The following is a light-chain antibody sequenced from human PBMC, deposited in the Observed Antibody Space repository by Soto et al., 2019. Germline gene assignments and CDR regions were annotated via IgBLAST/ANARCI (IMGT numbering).Light chain of an antibody. CDR2: SIN. V-gene: IGLV1-44*01. J-gene: IGLJ2*01. CDR3: AAWDDSLNGVV. Sequence: QSVLTQPPSASGTPGQRVTISCSGSGSNIGSDTVNWYQQLPGTAPKLLIYSINQRPSGVPDRFSVSKSGTSASLAISGLQSDDEADYYCAAWDDSLNGVVFGGGTQLTVL. CDR1: GSNIGSDT.